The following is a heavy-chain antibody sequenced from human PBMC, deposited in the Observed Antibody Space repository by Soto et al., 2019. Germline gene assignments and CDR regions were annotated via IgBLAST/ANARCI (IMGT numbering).Heavy chain of an antibody. Sequence: GGSLRLSCAASGFIVSSNYMSWVRQAPGKGLEWVSVIYRDGSTYYADSVKGRFTISRDNSKNTMYIQMNSLRAEDTAVYYCARDQLYYNDISGRPLNAFDVWGQGTMVTVSS. J-gene: IGHJ3*01. CDR2: IYRDGST. CDR3: ARDQLYYNDISGRPLNAFDV. D-gene: IGHD3-22*01. CDR1: GFIVSSNY. V-gene: IGHV3-53*01.